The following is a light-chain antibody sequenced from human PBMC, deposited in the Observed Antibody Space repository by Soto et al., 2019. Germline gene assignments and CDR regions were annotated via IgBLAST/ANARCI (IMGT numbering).Light chain of an antibody. CDR2: AAS. J-gene: IGKJ1*01. CDR1: QGIKND. Sequence: AIQMTQSPSSLSASVGDRVTITFRASQGIKNDLGWYQQKPGKAPKLLIYAASSLESGVPSRFSGSGSGTDFTLTISSLQPDDIATYYCVQDHAYPRTFGQGTIVEVK. V-gene: IGKV1-6*01. CDR3: VQDHAYPRT.